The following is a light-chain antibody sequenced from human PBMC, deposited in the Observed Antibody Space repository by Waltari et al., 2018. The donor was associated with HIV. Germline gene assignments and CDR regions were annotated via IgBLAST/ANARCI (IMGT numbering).Light chain of an antibody. V-gene: IGKV3-11*01. Sequence: EIALTQSPATLSVSPGERAVLSCRASQSVSRHLAWYQQKSGQGPRLLIYETSTRAAGTPGRFNGSGSGTDFVLTITDVEPGDVAVYYCQQHGTWPLVTFGGGTKVE. CDR3: QQHGTWPLVT. CDR2: ETS. J-gene: IGKJ4*01. CDR1: QSVSRH.